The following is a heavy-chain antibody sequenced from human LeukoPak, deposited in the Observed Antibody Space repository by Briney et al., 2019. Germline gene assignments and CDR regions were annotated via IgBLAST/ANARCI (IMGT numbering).Heavy chain of an antibody. CDR2: ISGSGGST. V-gene: IGHV3-23*01. CDR3: AKDQFDSISMIV. Sequence: GGSLRLSCAASRFTFSSYAMSWVRQAPGKGLDWVSAISGSGGSTYYADSVKGRFTISRDNSRNTLYLQMNSLRAEDTAVYYCAKDQFDSISMIVWGQGTLVTVSS. J-gene: IGHJ4*02. CDR1: RFTFSSYA. D-gene: IGHD3-22*01.